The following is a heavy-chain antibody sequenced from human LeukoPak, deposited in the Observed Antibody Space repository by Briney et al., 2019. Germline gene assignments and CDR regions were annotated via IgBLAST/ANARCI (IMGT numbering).Heavy chain of an antibody. CDR1: GYSISSGYY. J-gene: IGHJ4*02. D-gene: IGHD3-22*01. CDR3: ARQEYYYDSSGSYSDY. V-gene: IGHV4-38-2*01. CDR2: IYHSGST. Sequence: SETLSLTCAVSGYSISSGYYWGWIRQPPGKGLEWIGSIYHSGSTYYNPSLKSRVTISVDTSKNQFSLKLSSVTAADTAVYYCARQEYYYDSSGSYSDYWGQGTLVTVSS.